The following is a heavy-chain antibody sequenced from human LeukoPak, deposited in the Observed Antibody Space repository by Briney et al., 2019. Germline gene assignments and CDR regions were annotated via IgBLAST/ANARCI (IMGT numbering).Heavy chain of an antibody. D-gene: IGHD3-16*02. J-gene: IGHJ5*02. CDR1: GYTFTSYG. CDR3: ARDRPGDYVWGSYRYTWFDP. Sequence: GASVKVSFKASGYTFTSYGISWVRQAPGQGLEWMGWISAYNGNTNYAQKLQGRVTMTTDTSTSTAYMELRSLRSDDTAVYYCARDRPGDYVWGSYRYTWFDPWGQGTLVTVSS. CDR2: ISAYNGNT. V-gene: IGHV1-18*01.